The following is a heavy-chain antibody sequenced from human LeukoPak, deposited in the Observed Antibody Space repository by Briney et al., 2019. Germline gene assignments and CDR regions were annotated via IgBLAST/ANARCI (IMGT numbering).Heavy chain of an antibody. CDR1: GGSISSYY. D-gene: IGHD5-12*01. CDR2: IYHSGST. Sequence: SETLSLTCTVSGGSISSYYWSWIRQPPGKGLEWIGYIYHSGSTNYNPSLKSRVTISVDTSKNQFSLKLSSVTAADTAVYYCAGVGGGYGGEWFDPWGQGTLVTVSS. V-gene: IGHV4-59*08. J-gene: IGHJ5*02. CDR3: AGVGGGYGGEWFDP.